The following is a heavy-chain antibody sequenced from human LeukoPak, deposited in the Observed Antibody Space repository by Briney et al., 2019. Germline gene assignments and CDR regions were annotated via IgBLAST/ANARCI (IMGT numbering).Heavy chain of an antibody. V-gene: IGHV3-23*01. CDR3: AKDRGSDGSGRYFDY. J-gene: IGHJ4*02. CDR1: GFTFSSYA. D-gene: IGHD2-15*01. CDR2: ISGSGGST. Sequence: PGGSLRLSCAASGFTFSSYAMSWVRQAPGKGLEWVSAISGSGGSTYYADSVKGRFTISRDNSKNTLYLQMNSLRAEDTAVYYCAKDRGSDGSGRYFDYWGQGTLVTVSS.